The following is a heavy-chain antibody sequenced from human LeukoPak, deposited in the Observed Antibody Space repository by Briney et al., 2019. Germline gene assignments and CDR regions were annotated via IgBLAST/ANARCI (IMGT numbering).Heavy chain of an antibody. CDR1: GGSFSGYY. J-gene: IGHJ4*02. CDR2: INHSGST. CDR3: ARTYYDFWSGYLYYFDY. V-gene: IGHV4-34*01. Sequence: PSETLSLTCAVYGGSFSGYYWSWIRQPPGKGLEWIGEINHSGSTNYNPSLKSRVTTSVDTSKNQFSLKLSSVTAADTAVYYCARTYYDFWSGYLYYFDYWAREPWSPSPQ. D-gene: IGHD3-3*01.